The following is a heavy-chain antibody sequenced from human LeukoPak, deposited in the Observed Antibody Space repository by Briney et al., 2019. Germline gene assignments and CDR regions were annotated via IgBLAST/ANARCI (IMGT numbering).Heavy chain of an antibody. V-gene: IGHV4-39*02. D-gene: IGHD3-10*01. CDR1: GVSISSSNSY. Sequence: PSETLSLTCTVSGVSISSSNSYWGWIRQPPGKGLEWIGSIYYSGNTYYNASLKSQVSISIDTSKNQFSLEMSSVTASDTAVYYCARDRDPHFDGSGYFDPWGQGTLVTVSS. CDR2: IYYSGNT. J-gene: IGHJ4*02. CDR3: ARDRDPHFDGSGYFDP.